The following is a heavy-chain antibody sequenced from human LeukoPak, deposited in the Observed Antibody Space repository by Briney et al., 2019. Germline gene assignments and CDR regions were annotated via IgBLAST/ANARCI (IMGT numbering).Heavy chain of an antibody. J-gene: IGHJ3*02. Sequence: SETLSLTCAVYGGSFSGYYWSWIRQPPGKGLEWIGEINHSGSTNYNPSLKSRVTISVDTSKNQFSLKLSSVTAADTAVYYCARELNDAFDIWGQGTMVTVSS. CDR3: ARELNDAFDI. CDR2: INHSGST. V-gene: IGHV4-34*01. CDR1: GGSFSGYY. D-gene: IGHD1-26*01.